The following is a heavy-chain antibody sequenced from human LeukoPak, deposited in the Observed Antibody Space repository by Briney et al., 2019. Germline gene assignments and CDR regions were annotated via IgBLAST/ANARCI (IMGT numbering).Heavy chain of an antibody. CDR2: INDSGIT. J-gene: IGHJ5*02. D-gene: IGHD6-19*01. CDR3: ARRLVDRGVRQVSDH. CDR1: GGSFSGYF. Sequence: PSESLSLTCAVYGGSFSGYFWSWIRQSPGKGLEWIGEINDSGITNCNPSLKSRASLSVDTSKNQFSLRLRSVTAADTAVYYCARRLVDRGVRQVSDHWGQGTLVTVSS. V-gene: IGHV4-34*01.